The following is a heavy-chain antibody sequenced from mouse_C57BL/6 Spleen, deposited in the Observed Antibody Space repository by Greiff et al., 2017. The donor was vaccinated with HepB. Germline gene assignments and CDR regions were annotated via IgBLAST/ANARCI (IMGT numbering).Heavy chain of an antibody. CDR3: TRALITTVVATDYAMDY. V-gene: IGHV5-9-1*02. D-gene: IGHD1-1*01. CDR1: GFTFSSYA. Sequence: EVMLVESGEGLVKPGGSLKLSCAASGFTFSSYAMSWVRQTPEKRLEWVAYISSGGDYIYYADTVKGRFTISRDNARNTLYLQMSSLKSEDTAMYYCTRALITTVVATDYAMDYWGQGTSVTVSS. J-gene: IGHJ4*01. CDR2: ISSGGDYI.